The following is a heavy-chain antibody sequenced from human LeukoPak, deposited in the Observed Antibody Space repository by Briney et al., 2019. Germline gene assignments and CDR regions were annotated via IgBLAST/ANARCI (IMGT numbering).Heavy chain of an antibody. CDR1: GGSISSGGYY. D-gene: IGHD2-15*01. Sequence: SQTLSLTCTVSGGSISSGGYYWSWIRQHPGKGLEWIGYIYYSGSTYYNPSLKSRVTISVDTSKNQFSLKLSYVTAADTAVYYCARVAYGGNWFDPWGQGTLVTVSS. CDR3: ARVAYGGNWFDP. J-gene: IGHJ5*02. V-gene: IGHV4-31*03. CDR2: IYYSGST.